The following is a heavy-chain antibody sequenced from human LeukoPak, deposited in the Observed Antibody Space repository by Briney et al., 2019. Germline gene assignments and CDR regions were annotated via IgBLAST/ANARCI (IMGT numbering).Heavy chain of an antibody. Sequence: GGSLRLSCAASGFTFSSYGMHWVRQAPGKGLEWVAVISYDGSNKYYADSVKGRITISRDNSKNTLYVQMNSLRAEDTAVYYCAKASYSKPYSSSSNGMDVWGQGTTVTVSS. CDR2: ISYDGSNK. V-gene: IGHV3-30*18. CDR3: AKASYSKPYSSSSNGMDV. CDR1: GFTFSSYG. J-gene: IGHJ6*02. D-gene: IGHD6-6*01.